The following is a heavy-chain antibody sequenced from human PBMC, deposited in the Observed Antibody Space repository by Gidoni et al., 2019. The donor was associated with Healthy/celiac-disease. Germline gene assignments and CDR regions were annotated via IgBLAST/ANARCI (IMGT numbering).Heavy chain of an antibody. CDR2: SGST. J-gene: IGHJ4*02. D-gene: IGHD3-22*01. Sequence: SGSTNYNPSLKSRVTISVDTSKNQFSLKLSSVTAADTAVYYCAREGGGYSFDYWGQGTLVTVSS. V-gene: IGHV4-59*01. CDR3: AREGGGYSFDY.